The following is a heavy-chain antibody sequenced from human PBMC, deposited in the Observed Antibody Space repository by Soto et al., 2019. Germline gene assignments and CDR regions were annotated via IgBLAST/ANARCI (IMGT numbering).Heavy chain of an antibody. D-gene: IGHD3-16*01. CDR1: GGSLNNYY. V-gene: IGHV4-4*07. CDR2: IYTVGST. CDR3: ARSPLTHSYAQFDS. Sequence: SETVSLTCTVSGGSLNNYYWSWIRQPAGKGLEWIGRIYTVGSTNYNPSLKSRVTMSIDTPKNQFSLRLTSVTAADTAVYYCARSPLTHSYAQFDSWGQGSLVTVSS. J-gene: IGHJ4*02.